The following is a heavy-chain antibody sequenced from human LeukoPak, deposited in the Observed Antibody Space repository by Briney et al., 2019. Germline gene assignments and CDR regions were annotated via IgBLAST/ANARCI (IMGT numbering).Heavy chain of an antibody. V-gene: IGHV3-7*01. J-gene: IGHJ4*02. CDR3: ADGHSGSYYTPSGY. D-gene: IGHD3-10*01. CDR1: GFTFSSYW. CDR2: IKQDGSEK. Sequence: QPGGSLRLSCAASGFTFSSYWMSWVRQAPGKGLEWVANIKQDGSEKYYVDSVKGRFTISRDNAKNSLYLQMNSLRAEDTAVYYCADGHSGSYYTPSGYWGQGTLVTVSS.